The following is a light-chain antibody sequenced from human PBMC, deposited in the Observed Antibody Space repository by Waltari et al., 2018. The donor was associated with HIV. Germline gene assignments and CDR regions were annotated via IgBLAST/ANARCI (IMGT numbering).Light chain of an antibody. CDR2: DAS. CDR1: QDIRNY. V-gene: IGKV1-33*01. Sequence: SPSSLSASVGDRVTITCQASQDIRNYLNWYQQKAGKAPTLLIYDASNLETGVPSRFSGSRSGTTFTFTISGLQPEDIATYYCQQYATFGQGTKLEIK. CDR3: QQYAT. J-gene: IGKJ2*01.